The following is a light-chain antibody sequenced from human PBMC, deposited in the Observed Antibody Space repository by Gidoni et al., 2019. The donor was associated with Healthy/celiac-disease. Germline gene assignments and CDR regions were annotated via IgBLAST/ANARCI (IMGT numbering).Light chain of an antibody. Sequence: DIQMTQSPSSLSASVGDRVTITCRASQGISNYLAWYQQKPGKVAKLLIYAASTLQSGVPSLFSGSGSGTDFTLTSSSLQPEDVATYYCQKYNSAPLFGQGTKLEIK. CDR1: QGISNY. V-gene: IGKV1-27*01. CDR2: AAS. J-gene: IGKJ2*01. CDR3: QKYNSAPL.